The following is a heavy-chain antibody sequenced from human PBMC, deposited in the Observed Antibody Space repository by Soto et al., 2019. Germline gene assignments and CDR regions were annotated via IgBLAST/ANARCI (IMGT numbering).Heavy chain of an antibody. CDR1: GGSFSGYY. Sequence: SETLSLTCAVYGGSFSGYYWSWIRQPPGKGLEWIGEINHSGSTNYNPSLKSRVTISVDTSKNQFSLKLSSVTTADTAVYYCARGRYSSGWYRRGDWFDPWGQGXLVTVYS. CDR2: INHSGST. V-gene: IGHV4-34*01. J-gene: IGHJ5*02. D-gene: IGHD6-19*01. CDR3: ARGRYSSGWYRRGDWFDP.